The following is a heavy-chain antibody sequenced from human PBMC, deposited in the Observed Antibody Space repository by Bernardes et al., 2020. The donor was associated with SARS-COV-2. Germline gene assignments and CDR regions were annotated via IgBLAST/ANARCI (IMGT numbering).Heavy chain of an antibody. J-gene: IGHJ5*01. D-gene: IGHD4-17*01. V-gene: IGHV3-30-3*01. CDR3: ARDASFLTTEVYWASNWFDS. CDR2: ISYDGVST. CDR1: GFSLSAYP. Sequence: GGSLRLSCAVSGFSLSAYPMHWVRQTPGKGLQWVALISYDGVSTHYADSVEGRFTISSDRSTGTLYLHMYSLRPEDTAVYYCARDASFLTTEVYWASNWFDSWGQGTLVTVSS.